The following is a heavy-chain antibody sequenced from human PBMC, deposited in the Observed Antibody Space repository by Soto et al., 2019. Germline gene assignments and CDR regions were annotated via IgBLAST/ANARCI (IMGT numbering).Heavy chain of an antibody. V-gene: IGHV3-30-3*01. Sequence: QVQLVESGGGVVQPGRSLRLSCAASGFTFSSYAMHWVRHAPGKGLEWVAVISYDGSNKYYADSVKGRFTISRDNSKNTLYLQMNSLRAEDTAVYYCARDPNSGWYGQGGVDYWGQGTLVTVSS. D-gene: IGHD6-19*01. J-gene: IGHJ4*02. CDR1: GFTFSSYA. CDR3: ARDPNSGWYGQGGVDY. CDR2: ISYDGSNK.